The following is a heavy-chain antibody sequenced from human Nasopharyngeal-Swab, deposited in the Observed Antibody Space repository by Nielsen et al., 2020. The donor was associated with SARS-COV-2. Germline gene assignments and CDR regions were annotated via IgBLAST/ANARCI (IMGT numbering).Heavy chain of an antibody. CDR1: GYSFSNYW. CDR2: IYPCNSDT. J-gene: IGHJ5*02. CDR3: ARRAARDGYNFEVDP. V-gene: IGHV5-51*01. D-gene: IGHD5-24*01. Sequence: GGSLRLSCIGFGYSFSNYWIGWVRQMPGKGLEWMGSIYPCNSDTRYSPAFHGRVTISADKSINTAYLQWTSLRASDTAVYYCARRAARDGYNFEVDPWGQGTLVTVSS.